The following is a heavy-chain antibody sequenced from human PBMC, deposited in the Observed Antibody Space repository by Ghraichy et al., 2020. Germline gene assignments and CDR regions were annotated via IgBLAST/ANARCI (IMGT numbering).Heavy chain of an antibody. CDR1: GFSFSSYN. J-gene: IGHJ5*02. CDR3: VRADYSGSVLSWFDP. V-gene: IGHV3-21*01. CDR2: ITGGSSYI. D-gene: IGHD3-10*01. Sequence: GGSLRLSCAASGFSFSSYNMNWVRQPPGKGLEWVSSITGGSSYIDYADSVKGRFTISRDNAQNALVLQMNSLRVDDTAVYYCVRADYSGSVLSWFDPWGQGTLVTVSS.